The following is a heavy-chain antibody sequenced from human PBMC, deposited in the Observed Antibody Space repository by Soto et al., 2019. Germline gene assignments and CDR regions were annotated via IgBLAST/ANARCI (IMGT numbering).Heavy chain of an antibody. V-gene: IGHV4-59*01. J-gene: IGHJ3*02. CDR1: SGSISSFY. D-gene: IGHD1-26*01. CDR3: ARDQPGSPVYDRAFDI. CDR2: MDYSGNT. Sequence: KTSETLSLTCTVSSGSISSFYWTWIRQPPGKGLEWIGYMDYSGNTRYNPSLESRVTMSVDTSKNQFSLKLRSVAAADTAVYFCARDQPGSPVYDRAFDIWGQGTMVTVSS.